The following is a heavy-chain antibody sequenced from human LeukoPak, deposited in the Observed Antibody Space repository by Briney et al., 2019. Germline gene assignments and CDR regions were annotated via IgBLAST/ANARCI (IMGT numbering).Heavy chain of an antibody. CDR2: ISYDGSNK. D-gene: IGHD2-15*01. CDR1: GFTFSSYG. V-gene: IGHV3-30*03. CDR3: AREIFGYCSGGSCYQGTTSFDP. J-gene: IGHJ5*02. Sequence: GGSLRLSCAASGFTFSSYGMHWVRQAPGKGLEWVAVISYDGSNKYYADSVKGRFTISRDNSKNTLYLQMNSLRAEDTAVYYCAREIFGYCSGGSCYQGTTSFDPWGQGTLVTVSS.